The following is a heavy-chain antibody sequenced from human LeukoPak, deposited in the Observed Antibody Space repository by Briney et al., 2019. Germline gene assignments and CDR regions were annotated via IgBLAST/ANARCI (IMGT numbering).Heavy chain of an antibody. D-gene: IGHD6-13*01. CDR2: ISAYNGNT. V-gene: IGHV1-18*01. J-gene: IGHJ6*02. CDR1: GYTFTSHG. Sequence: ASVKVSCKASGYTFTSHGISWVRQAPGQGLEWMGWISAYNGNTNYAQKLQGRVTMTTDTSTSTTYMELRSLRSDDTAVYYCARGSRRWYSSSWYYYGMDVWGQGTTVTVSS. CDR3: ARGSRRWYSSSWYYYGMDV.